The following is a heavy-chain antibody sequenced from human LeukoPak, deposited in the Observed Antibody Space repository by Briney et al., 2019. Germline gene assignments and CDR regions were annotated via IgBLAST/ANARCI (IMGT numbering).Heavy chain of an antibody. Sequence: SVKVSCKASGGTFSSYAISWVRQAPGQGLEWMGGIIPIFGTANYAQKFQGRVTITTDESTSTAYMELSSLRSEDTAVYYCARGHYYDSSGYLYYFDHWGQGTLVTVSS. V-gene: IGHV1-69*05. CDR2: IIPIFGTA. J-gene: IGHJ4*02. CDR3: ARGHYYDSSGYLYYFDH. CDR1: GGTFSSYA. D-gene: IGHD3-22*01.